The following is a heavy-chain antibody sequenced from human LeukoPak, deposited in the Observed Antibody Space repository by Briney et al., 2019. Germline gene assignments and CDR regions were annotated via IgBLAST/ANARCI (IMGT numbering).Heavy chain of an antibody. D-gene: IGHD3-3*01. V-gene: IGHV1-2*02. Sequence: GASVKVSCKASGYTFTGHYMHWVRQAPGQRLEWMGWINPNSGGTKYAQKFQGRVTLTRDTSISTAYMELSRLRCDDTAVYYCARSYDFWSGPPFDPWGQGTLVTVSS. CDR2: INPNSGGT. CDR3: ARSYDFWSGPPFDP. CDR1: GYTFTGHY. J-gene: IGHJ5*02.